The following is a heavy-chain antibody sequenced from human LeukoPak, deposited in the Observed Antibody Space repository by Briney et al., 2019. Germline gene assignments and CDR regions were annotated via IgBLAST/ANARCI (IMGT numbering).Heavy chain of an antibody. Sequence: GGSLRLSCAASGFTFNKYWMSWIRQVPRKGLEWVANINLDGTDTYYVDSVKGRFTISRDNAKNSLSLQVNSLRVDDTGVYYCARDPLVFTGWNYWGQGTLVTVSP. CDR1: GFTFNKYW. D-gene: IGHD3-9*01. CDR2: INLDGTDT. V-gene: IGHV3-7*01. CDR3: ARDPLVFTGWNY. J-gene: IGHJ4*02.